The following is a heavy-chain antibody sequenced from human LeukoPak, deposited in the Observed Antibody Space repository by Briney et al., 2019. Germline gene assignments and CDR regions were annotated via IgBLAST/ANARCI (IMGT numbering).Heavy chain of an antibody. Sequence: SETLSLTCSVSGYSISSGYYWGWIRQPPGMGLEWIGNIYHSGSTYYNPSLKSRVTISLDTSKNQFSLRLSSVTAADTAVYYCARKDPGYSGYSDFDYWGQGTLVTVSS. J-gene: IGHJ4*02. CDR2: IYHSGST. CDR1: GYSISSGYY. D-gene: IGHD5-12*01. CDR3: ARKDPGYSGYSDFDY. V-gene: IGHV4-38-2*02.